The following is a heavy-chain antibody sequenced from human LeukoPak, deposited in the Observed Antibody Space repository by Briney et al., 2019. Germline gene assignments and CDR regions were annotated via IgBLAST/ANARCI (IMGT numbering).Heavy chain of an antibody. CDR2: ISGSGGST. J-gene: IGHJ4*02. V-gene: IGHV3-23*01. Sequence: GGSLRLSCAASGFTFSSYAMSWVRQAPGKGLEWVSAISGSGGSTYYADSVKGRFTISRDNSKNTLYLQMNSLRAEDTAVYYCAKDRRYYDFWSGLLNYWGQGTLVTVSS. D-gene: IGHD3-3*01. CDR3: AKDRRYYDFWSGLLNY. CDR1: GFTFSSYA.